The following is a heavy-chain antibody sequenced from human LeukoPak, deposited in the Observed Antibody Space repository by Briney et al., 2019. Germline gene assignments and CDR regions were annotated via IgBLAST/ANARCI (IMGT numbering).Heavy chain of an antibody. D-gene: IGHD7-27*01. V-gene: IGHV4-38-2*02. CDR1: GYSISNGYY. CDR3: ARELLSGDPSIGN. J-gene: IGHJ4*02. Sequence: PSETLSLTCTVSGYSISNGYYWGWIRQPPGKGLEWIGNIYHSGSTYYNPSLKSRVTISVGTSKNQFSLKLSSVTAADTAVYYCARELLSGDPSIGNWGQGTLVTVSS. CDR2: IYHSGST.